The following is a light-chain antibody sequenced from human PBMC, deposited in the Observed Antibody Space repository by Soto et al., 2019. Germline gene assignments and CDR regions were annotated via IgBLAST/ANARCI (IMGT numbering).Light chain of an antibody. CDR2: EVI. V-gene: IGLV2-8*01. CDR3: SSFTGSENSDV. CDR1: SSDVGGYNY. J-gene: IGLJ1*01. Sequence: QSALTQPPSASGSPGQSVTISCTGTSSDVGGYNYVSWYQQHPGRAPKLVIYEVIKRPSGVPDRFSGSKSGNMASLTVSGRQAEDEGDYYCSSFTGSENSDVFGSGTKVTVL.